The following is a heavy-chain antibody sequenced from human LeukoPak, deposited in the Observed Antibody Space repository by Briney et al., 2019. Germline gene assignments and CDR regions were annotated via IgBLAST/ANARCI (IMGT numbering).Heavy chain of an antibody. CDR2: IYYSGST. Sequence: PSETLSLTCTVSGGSISSYYWSWLRQPPGKGLKWIGYIYYSGSTNYNPSLKSRVTISVDTSKNQFSLKLSSVTAADTAVYYCARMAVAGIYWYFDLWGRGTLVTVSS. CDR1: GGSISSYY. CDR3: ARMAVAGIYWYFDL. D-gene: IGHD6-19*01. J-gene: IGHJ2*01. V-gene: IGHV4-59*01.